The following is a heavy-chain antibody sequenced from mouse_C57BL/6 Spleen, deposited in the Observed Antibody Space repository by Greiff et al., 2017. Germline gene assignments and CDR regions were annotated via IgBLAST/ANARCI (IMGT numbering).Heavy chain of an antibody. D-gene: IGHD1-1*01. CDR2: IHPSDSDT. CDR3: AIGSYYGSSYSYYTMDY. J-gene: IGHJ4*01. Sequence: QVQLQQPGAELVKPGASVKVSCKASGYTFTSYWMHWVKQRPGQGLAWIGRIHPSDSDTNSNQKFKGKAILIVDKSSSTAYMQPSSRTSEDSAVYYCAIGSYYGSSYSYYTMDYWGQGTAVAVSS. V-gene: IGHV1-74*01. CDR1: GYTFTSYW.